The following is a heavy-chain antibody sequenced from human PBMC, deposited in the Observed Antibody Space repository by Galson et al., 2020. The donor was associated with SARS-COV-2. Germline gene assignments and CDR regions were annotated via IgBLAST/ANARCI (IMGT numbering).Heavy chain of an antibody. V-gene: IGHV3-11*04. J-gene: IGHJ2*01. CDR2: ISRHGDTI. CDR3: AKALDGQNFFDL. Sequence: NSGGSLRLSCAASGFAFSNSYMSWIRQAPGKGLEWVSYISRHGDTIYYPNSVKGRFTVSRDNAKKFLYLQMNSLRAEDTAVYYCAKALDGQNFFDLWGRGTLVTVSS. CDR1: GFAFSNSY.